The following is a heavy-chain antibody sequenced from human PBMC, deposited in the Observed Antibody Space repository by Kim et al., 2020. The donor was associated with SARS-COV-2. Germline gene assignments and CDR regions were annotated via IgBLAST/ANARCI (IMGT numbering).Heavy chain of an antibody. V-gene: IGHV4-31*03. J-gene: IGHJ4*02. CDR3: ARGGISGLPWGYFDY. CDR2: IYYSGST. D-gene: IGHD1-20*01. CDR1: GGSISSGGYY. Sequence: SETLSLTCTVSGGSISSGGYYWSWIRQQPGKGLEWIGYIYYSGSTYYNPSLKSRVTISVDTSKNQFSLKLSSVTAADTAVYYCARGGISGLPWGYFDYWGQGTLVTVSS.